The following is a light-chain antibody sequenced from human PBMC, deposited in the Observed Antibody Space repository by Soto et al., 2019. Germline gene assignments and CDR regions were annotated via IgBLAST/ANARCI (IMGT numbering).Light chain of an antibody. CDR2: GAS. CDR3: QQYGSLSWT. V-gene: IGKV3-20*01. CDR1: QSVTSGY. Sequence: EIVLTQSPGTLSLSPGEKATLSCRASQSVTSGYLAWYQQKPGQAPRLLIYGASGRATGIPDRFSGSGSGRDFTLTISRLEPEDFAVYYCQQYGSLSWTFGQGTKVDIK. J-gene: IGKJ1*01.